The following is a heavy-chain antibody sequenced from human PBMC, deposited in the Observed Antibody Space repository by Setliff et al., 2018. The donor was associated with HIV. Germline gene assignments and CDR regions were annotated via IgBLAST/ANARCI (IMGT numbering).Heavy chain of an antibody. Sequence: ASETLSLTCTVSGVSISNYYWSWIRQPPGKGLEWIGRIYTSGNTNYNPSLKSRVTMSVDTSKKQFSLKLTSVTAADTAVYYCSGHFYYSGSGICAGLDSWGRGTPVTVSS. D-gene: IGHD3-10*01. CDR2: IYTSGNT. V-gene: IGHV4-4*07. J-gene: IGHJ4*02. CDR1: GVSISNYY. CDR3: SGHFYYSGSGICAGLDS.